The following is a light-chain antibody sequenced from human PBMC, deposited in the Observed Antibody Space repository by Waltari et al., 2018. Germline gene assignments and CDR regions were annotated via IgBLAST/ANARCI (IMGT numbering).Light chain of an antibody. CDR1: SGSIASNY. J-gene: IGLJ3*02. CDR2: EDN. CDR3: QSYDGNNWV. V-gene: IGLV6-57*04. Sequence: NFMLTQPHSVSESPGKTVTISCTRSSGSIASNYVQWYQQRPGGAPTTVIYEDNQRPSGVPDRFSGSIDRSSNSASLTISGLKTEDEADYYCQSYDGNNWVFGGGTKLTVL.